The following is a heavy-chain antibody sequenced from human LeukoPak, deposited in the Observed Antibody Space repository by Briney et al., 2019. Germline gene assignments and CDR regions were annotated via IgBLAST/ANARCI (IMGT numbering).Heavy chain of an antibody. CDR2: IYSGGST. D-gene: IGHD3-22*01. J-gene: IGHJ4*02. Sequence: PGGSLRLSCAASGFTISDHYMDWVRQAPGKGLEWVSVIYSGGSTYYADSVKGRFTISRDNSKNTLYLQMNSLRAEDTAVYYCAREGYDSSGYDYFDYWGQGTLVTVSS. CDR3: AREGYDSSGYDYFDY. CDR1: GFTISDHY. V-gene: IGHV3-53*01.